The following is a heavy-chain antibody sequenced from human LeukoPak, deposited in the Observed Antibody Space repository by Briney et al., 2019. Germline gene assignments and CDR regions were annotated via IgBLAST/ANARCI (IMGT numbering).Heavy chain of an antibody. D-gene: IGHD3-22*01. Sequence: PSETLSLTCSVSGDSISDYYWTWIRQPAGKGLEWLGRIYSSGSTYYNPSLKSRVTMSLDTSKNQFSLKLSSVTAADTAVYYCARDAYYYDSSGYYILDYWGQGTLVTVSS. CDR3: ARDAYYYDSSGYYILDY. CDR2: IYSSGST. V-gene: IGHV4-4*07. CDR1: GDSISDYY. J-gene: IGHJ4*02.